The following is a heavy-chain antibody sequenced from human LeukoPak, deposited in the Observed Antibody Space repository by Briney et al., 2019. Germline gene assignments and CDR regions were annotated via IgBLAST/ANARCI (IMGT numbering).Heavy chain of an antibody. Sequence: ASVKVSCKASGYTFTSYDINWVRQATGQGLEWMGWMNPNSGNTGYAQKFQGRVTMTRNTSISTACMELSSLRSEDTAVYYCARLGVPAAIWPFGSYYYYYGMDVWGQGTTVTVSS. V-gene: IGHV1-8*01. J-gene: IGHJ6*02. CDR3: ARLGVPAAIWPFGSYYYYYGMDV. CDR1: GYTFTSYD. D-gene: IGHD2-2*01. CDR2: MNPNSGNT.